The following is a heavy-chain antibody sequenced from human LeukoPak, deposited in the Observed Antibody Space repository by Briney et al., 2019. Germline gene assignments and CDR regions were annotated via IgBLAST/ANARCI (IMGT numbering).Heavy chain of an antibody. CDR3: ARVSRSAVAVYYYCMDV. D-gene: IGHD6-19*01. Sequence: GRSLRLSCTASGFTFGDYIMIWFRQALGKGLEWVGFIRTKSSGGTTEYAASAKGRFTISRDDSKSITYLQMNSLETEDTAVYYCARVSRSAVAVYYYCMDVWGKGTTVIVSS. V-gene: IGHV3-49*03. CDR1: GFTFGDYI. J-gene: IGHJ6*03. CDR2: IRTKSSGGTT.